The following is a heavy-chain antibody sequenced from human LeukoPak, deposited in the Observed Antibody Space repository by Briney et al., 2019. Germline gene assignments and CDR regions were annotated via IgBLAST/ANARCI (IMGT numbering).Heavy chain of an antibody. CDR3: AFSSVYGGNLDY. D-gene: IGHD4-23*01. V-gene: IGHV1-8*03. Sequence: RASVKVSCKASGYTFTSYDINWVRQATGQGLEWMGWMNPNSGNTGYAQKLQGRVTITRNTSISTAYMELSSLRSEDTAVYYCAFSSVYGGNLDYWGQGTLVTVSS. CDR1: GYTFTSYD. CDR2: MNPNSGNT. J-gene: IGHJ4*02.